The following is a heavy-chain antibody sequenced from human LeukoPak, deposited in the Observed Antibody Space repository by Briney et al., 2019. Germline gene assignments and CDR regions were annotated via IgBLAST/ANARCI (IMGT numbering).Heavy chain of an antibody. V-gene: IGHV5-51*01. CDR2: IYPGDSDS. J-gene: IGHJ4*02. D-gene: IGHD2-2*03. Sequence: GESLKISCKGSGNSFTNYWIGWVRRMPGKGLEWMGIIYPGDSDSRYSPSFQGQVTMSADKSISTAYLQWSSLKASDTAMYYCARSPVGSRYFDYWGQGTLVTVSS. CDR1: GNSFTNYW. CDR3: ARSPVGSRYFDY.